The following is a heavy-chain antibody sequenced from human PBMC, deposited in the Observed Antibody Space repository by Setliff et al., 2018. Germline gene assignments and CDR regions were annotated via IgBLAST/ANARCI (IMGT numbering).Heavy chain of an antibody. Sequence: GGSLTLSCAASGFTFSSYAMYWVRQAPGMGLEFVSALSSDGSRAYYADSVKDRFFISRDNSKNTLFLQMGSLRGEDKAVYYCARGGAFSYGYPLHHWGQGTLVTVSS. CDR1: GFTFSSYA. D-gene: IGHD5-18*01. CDR2: LSSDGSRA. CDR3: ARGGAFSYGYPLHH. V-gene: IGHV3-64*02. J-gene: IGHJ5*02.